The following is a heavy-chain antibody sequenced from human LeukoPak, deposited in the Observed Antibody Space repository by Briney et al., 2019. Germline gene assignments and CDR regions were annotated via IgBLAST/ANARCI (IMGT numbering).Heavy chain of an antibody. CDR3: VNSSPGGGWLVSGNFDY. CDR2: IYYSGST. V-gene: IGHV4-39*01. D-gene: IGHD6-19*01. CDR1: GGSISSNNYY. Sequence: PETLSLTCTVSGGSISSNNYYWGWIRQPPGKGLEWIGSIYYSGSTYYNPSLKSRVTIPVDTSKNQSSLKLSSVTAADTAVYYCVNSSPGGGWLVSGNFDYWGQGTLVTVSS. J-gene: IGHJ4*02.